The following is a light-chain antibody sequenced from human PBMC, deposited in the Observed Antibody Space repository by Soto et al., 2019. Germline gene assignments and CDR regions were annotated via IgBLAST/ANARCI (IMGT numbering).Light chain of an antibody. CDR2: GAS. J-gene: IGKJ5*01. CDR3: QQRLSWPIT. V-gene: IGKV3-15*01. CDR1: QSVTYN. Sequence: EVVMTQSPATLSVSPGERATLSCRASQSVTYNLAWYQQKPGQAPRLLIYGASTRATGIPARFSGSGSGTEFTLTISSLEPEDFAVYYCQQRLSWPITFGQGTRLEIK.